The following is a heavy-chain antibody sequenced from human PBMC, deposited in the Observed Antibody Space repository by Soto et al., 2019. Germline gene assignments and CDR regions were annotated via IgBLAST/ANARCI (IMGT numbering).Heavy chain of an antibody. Sequence: QITLKESGPTLVKPTQTLTLTCTFSGFSLSTSGVGVGWIRQPPGKALEWLALIYWNDDKRYSPSMKSRLTITKDTSKNQVVLTMTNMDPVDTATYYCAHRYSSWLGANYYYYGMDVWGQGTTVTVSS. CDR1: GFSLSTSGVG. V-gene: IGHV2-5*01. D-gene: IGHD6-13*01. J-gene: IGHJ6*02. CDR2: IYWNDDK. CDR3: AHRYSSWLGANYYYYGMDV.